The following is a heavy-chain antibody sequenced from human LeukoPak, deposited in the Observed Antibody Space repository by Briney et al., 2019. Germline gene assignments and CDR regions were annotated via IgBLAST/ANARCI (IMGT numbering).Heavy chain of an antibody. CDR3: ARGSMGYYIAAAGTANWFDP. J-gene: IGHJ5*02. Sequence: SETLSLTCTVSGGSISSSSYYWGWIRQPPGKGLEWIGSIYYSGSTYYNPSLKSRVTISVDTSKNQFSLKLSSVTAADTAVYYCARGSMGYYIAAAGTANWFDPWGQGTLVTVSS. CDR2: IYYSGST. D-gene: IGHD6-13*01. CDR1: GGSISSSSYY. V-gene: IGHV4-39*07.